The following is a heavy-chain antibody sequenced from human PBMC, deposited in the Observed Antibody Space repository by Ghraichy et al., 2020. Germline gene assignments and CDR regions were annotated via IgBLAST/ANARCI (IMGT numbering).Heavy chain of an antibody. D-gene: IGHD4-17*01. Sequence: SETLSLTCAVSGGSISSSNWWSWVRPPPGKGLEGIGEIYHSGRTNYNPSLKSRVTISVDKSKNQFSLKLSSVTAADTAVYYCARDHYGDDFEYYYYYGMDVWGQGTTVTISS. V-gene: IGHV4-4*02. CDR2: IYHSGRT. CDR1: GGSISSSNW. J-gene: IGHJ6*02. CDR3: ARDHYGDDFEYYYYYGMDV.